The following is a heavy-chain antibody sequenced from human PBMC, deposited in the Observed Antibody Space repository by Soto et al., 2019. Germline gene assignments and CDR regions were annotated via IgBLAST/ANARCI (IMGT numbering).Heavy chain of an antibody. J-gene: IGHJ6*02. V-gene: IGHV4-39*01. D-gene: IGHD3-10*01. CDR1: RGSISSSSYY. Sequence: SETLSHTCTVCRGSISSSSYYWGWIRQPPGKGLEWSGSIYYSGSTYYNPSLKSRVTISVDTSKNQFSLKLSSVTAADTAVYYCARRGYGPGFPYYYGMDVWGQGTTVTVSS. CDR2: IYYSGST. CDR3: ARRGYGPGFPYYYGMDV.